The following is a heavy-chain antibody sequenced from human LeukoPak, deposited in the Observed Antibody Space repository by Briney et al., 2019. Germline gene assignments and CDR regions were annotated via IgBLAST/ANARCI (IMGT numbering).Heavy chain of an antibody. CDR2: ISSNGGST. D-gene: IGHD5-18*01. CDR1: GSTLCSQG. V-gene: IGHV3-64D*06. Sequence: GGSETLDNLPSGSTLCSQGMLAVRQAPGKGLEYVSAISSNGGSTYYADSVEGRFTISRDNSINTLYLNMSSLRDEDTAVYYCVKDRIRGRGGYKRECYFDYWGQGTLVTVSS. CDR3: VKDRIRGRGGYKRECYFDY. J-gene: IGHJ4*02.